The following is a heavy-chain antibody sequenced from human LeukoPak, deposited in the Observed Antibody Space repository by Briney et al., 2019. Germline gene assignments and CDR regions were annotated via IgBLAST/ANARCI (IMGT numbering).Heavy chain of an antibody. D-gene: IGHD6-19*01. CDR1: GFIFSSYG. CDR3: ASRYGSSGWYDAALDY. Sequence: GGSLRLSCAASGFIFSSYGMHWVRQAPGKGLEWVAVISYDGSNKYYADSVKGRFTISRDNSKNTLYLQMNSLRAEDTAVYYCASRYGSSGWYDAALDYWGQGTLVTVSS. J-gene: IGHJ4*02. CDR2: ISYDGSNK. V-gene: IGHV3-33*05.